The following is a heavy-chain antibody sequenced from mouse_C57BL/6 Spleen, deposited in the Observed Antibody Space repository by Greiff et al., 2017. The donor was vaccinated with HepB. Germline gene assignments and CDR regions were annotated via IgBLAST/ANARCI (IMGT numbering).Heavy chain of an antibody. CDR2: IDPSDSYT. D-gene: IGHD1-1*01. Sequence: VQLQQSGAELVMPGASVKLSCKASGYTFTSYWMHWVKQRPGQGLEWIGEIDPSDSYTNYNQKFKGKSTLPVDKSSSTAYMQLSSLTSEDSAVYYCARKRGITTVVAHWYFDVWGTGTTVTVSS. CDR1: GYTFTSYW. V-gene: IGHV1-69*01. J-gene: IGHJ1*03. CDR3: ARKRGITTVVAHWYFDV.